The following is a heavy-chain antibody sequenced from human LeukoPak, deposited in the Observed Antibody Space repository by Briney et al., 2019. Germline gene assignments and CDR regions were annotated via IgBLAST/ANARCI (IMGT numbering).Heavy chain of an antibody. D-gene: IGHD1-7*01. Sequence: GGSLRLSCAASGFTFSDYYMSWIRQAPGKGLEWVSYISSSGSTIYYADSVKGRFTISRDNAKNSLYLQMNSLRAEDTAVYYCASNYAVYYYYYMDVWGKGTTVTVSS. CDR1: GFTFSDYY. V-gene: IGHV3-11*01. J-gene: IGHJ6*03. CDR3: ASNYAVYYYYYMDV. CDR2: ISSSGSTI.